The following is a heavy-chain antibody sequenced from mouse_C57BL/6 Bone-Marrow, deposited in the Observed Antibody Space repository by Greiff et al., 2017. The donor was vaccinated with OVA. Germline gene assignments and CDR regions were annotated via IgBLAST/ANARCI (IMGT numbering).Heavy chain of an antibody. CDR2: IHPSDNDT. CDR3: AICYYYGSSYLDY. J-gene: IGHJ2*01. Sequence: VQLQQSGTELARPGASVKLSCKASGYTFTSYWMHWVKQRPGQGLEWIGRIHPSDNDTNYNQKFKGKATLTVDKSSSTAYMQLSSLTSEDSAVYYCAICYYYGSSYLDYWGQGTTLTVSS. CDR1: GYTFTSYW. V-gene: IGHV1-74*01. D-gene: IGHD1-1*01.